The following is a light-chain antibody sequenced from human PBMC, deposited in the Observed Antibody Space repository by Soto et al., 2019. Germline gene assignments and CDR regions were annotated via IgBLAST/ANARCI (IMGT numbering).Light chain of an antibody. V-gene: IGKV2-28*01. Sequence: DIVMTQSPLSLPVTPGEPASISCRSSQSLLHSNGYNYLDWYLQKPGQSPQLLIYLGSNRSSGVPDRFSGSGSGTDFTLKISRXEAEDVGVYYCMQALQTPLTFGQGTKVDIK. J-gene: IGKJ2*01. CDR2: LGS. CDR1: QSLLHSNGYNY. CDR3: MQALQTPLT.